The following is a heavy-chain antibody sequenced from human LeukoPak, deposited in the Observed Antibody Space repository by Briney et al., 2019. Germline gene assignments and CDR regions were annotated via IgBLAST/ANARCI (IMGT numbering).Heavy chain of an antibody. CDR2: TNSGGTST. CDR1: GFPFSDFS. V-gene: IGHV3-23*01. D-gene: IGHD2-8*01. J-gene: IGHJ4*02. Sequence: HPGGSLRLSCATSGFPFSDFSMSWVRQAPGKGLEWISTTNSGGTSTYYAESVKGRFTISRDNSKNTLYLQMSSLRVEDTAVYYCAKQSYARSLGEGGLGTLVSVSS. CDR3: AKQSYARSLGE.